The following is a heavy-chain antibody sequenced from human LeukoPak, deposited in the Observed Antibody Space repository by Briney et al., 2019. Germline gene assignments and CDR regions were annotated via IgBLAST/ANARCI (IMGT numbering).Heavy chain of an antibody. Sequence: PSETLSLTCTVSGFSVSDPLSYWGWVRQPPGKRLEWIAEINFIGRTSYNSSLNSRVTMSVDTSKNQFSLKMTSLTAADTAVYFCARLTKGRYFDYIFAFWGQGILVTVSS. CDR3: ARLTKGRYFDYIFAF. V-gene: IGHV4-39*01. CDR1: GFSVSDPLSY. J-gene: IGHJ4*02. CDR2: INFIGRT. D-gene: IGHD3-9*01.